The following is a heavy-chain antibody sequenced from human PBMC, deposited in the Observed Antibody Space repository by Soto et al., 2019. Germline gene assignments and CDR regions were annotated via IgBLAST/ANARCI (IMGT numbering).Heavy chain of an antibody. Sequence: GGSLRLSFAASGFTFSSYEMNWVRRAPGKGLEWLSYITTGGGTIYYADSAKGRFTISRDNAKNSLYLQMNSLRAEDTAVYYCARRKSVPAAWAFYFDYWGQGALVTVSS. CDR3: ARRKSVPAAWAFYFDY. J-gene: IGHJ4*02. V-gene: IGHV3-48*03. CDR2: ITTGGGTI. D-gene: IGHD2-2*01. CDR1: GFTFSSYE.